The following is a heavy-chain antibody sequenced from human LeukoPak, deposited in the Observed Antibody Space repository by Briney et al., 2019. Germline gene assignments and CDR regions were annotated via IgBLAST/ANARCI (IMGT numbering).Heavy chain of an antibody. V-gene: IGHV3-21*01. J-gene: IGHJ6*02. D-gene: IGHD2-15*01. CDR2: ISSSSSYI. CDR3: ARANCSGGSCYWVSDYYYGMDV. Sequence: PGGSLRLSCAASGFTFSSYSMNWVRQAPGKGLEWVSSISSSSSYIYYADSVKGRFTISRDNAKNSLYLQMNSLRAEDTAVYYCARANCSGGSCYWVSDYYYGMDVWGQGTTVTVSS. CDR1: GFTFSSYS.